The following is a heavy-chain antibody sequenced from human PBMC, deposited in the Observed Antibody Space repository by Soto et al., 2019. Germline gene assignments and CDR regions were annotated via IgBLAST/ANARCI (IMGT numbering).Heavy chain of an antibody. CDR3: ARGVDAAYDF. J-gene: IGHJ4*02. V-gene: IGHV1-8*01. CDR2: MSPKSGVT. CDR1: GYTFSDLD. D-gene: IGHD2-15*01. Sequence: GASVKVSGKTSGYTFSDLDIPWVRQATGQGLEWMGYMSPKSGVTESPQKFQGRVTMTRDTAISTAYMELSNLSTEDTAVYYGARGVDAAYDFRGQGAQVTVSS.